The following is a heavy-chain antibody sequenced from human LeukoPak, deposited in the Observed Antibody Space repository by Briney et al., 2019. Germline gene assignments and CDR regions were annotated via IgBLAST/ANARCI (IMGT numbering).Heavy chain of an antibody. CDR2: ICPRGGI. CDR3: ARNGGFDQDV. D-gene: IGHD4-23*01. J-gene: IGHJ6*02. Sequence: SETLSLTCAVFGDSISNNNCYSWVRQSPGKGLEWIGEICPRGGINYNPSLRSRVRITGDMPKNQFSLYVISVTAADSAIYYCARNGGFDQDVWGQGTTVTVSS. V-gene: IGHV4-4*02. CDR1: GDSISNNNC.